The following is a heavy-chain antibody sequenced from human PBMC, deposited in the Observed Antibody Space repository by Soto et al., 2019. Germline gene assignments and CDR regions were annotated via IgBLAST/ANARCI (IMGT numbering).Heavy chain of an antibody. J-gene: IGHJ4*02. CDR1: GFSLTTDRVG. CDR3: AHAYGGRSLY. D-gene: IGHD1-26*01. Sequence: QITLKESGPPLVKPTQTLTLTCTFSGFSLTTDRVGVGWIRQPPGEALEWLAVIYWDDTKTYRPSLESRLTITKDTSKNQVALTMTNRVSVDTATYYCAHAYGGRSLYWGQGTLVTVSS. V-gene: IGHV2-5*02. CDR2: IYWDDTK.